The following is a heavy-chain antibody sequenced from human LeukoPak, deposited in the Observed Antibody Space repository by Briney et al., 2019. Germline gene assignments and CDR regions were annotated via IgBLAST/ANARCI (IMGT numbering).Heavy chain of an antibody. Sequence: SETLSLTCTVSGGSISSGGYYWSWIRQHPVKGLEWIGYIYYSGSTYYNPSLKSRVTISVDTSKNQFSLKLCSVTAADTAVYYCARAQQLTGMDVWGQGTTVTVSS. D-gene: IGHD6-13*01. CDR3: ARAQQLTGMDV. J-gene: IGHJ6*02. CDR2: IYYSGST. V-gene: IGHV4-31*03. CDR1: GGSISSGGYY.